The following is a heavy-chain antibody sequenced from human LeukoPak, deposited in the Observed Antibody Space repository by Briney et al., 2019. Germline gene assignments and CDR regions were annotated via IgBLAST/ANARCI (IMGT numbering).Heavy chain of an antibody. CDR1: AFSFNIYA. D-gene: IGHD3-3*01. V-gene: IGHV3-23*01. J-gene: IGHJ5*01. CDR3: AKRVPLTALDS. Sequence: GGSLRLSCAASAFSFNIYAMGWVRQAPGKGLEWVSVIGSGSVDKHYADTVRGRFDISRDNSKNRLFLQMNSLRVEDSGVYYCAKRVPLTALDSWGQGTLVTVSS. CDR2: IGSGSVDK.